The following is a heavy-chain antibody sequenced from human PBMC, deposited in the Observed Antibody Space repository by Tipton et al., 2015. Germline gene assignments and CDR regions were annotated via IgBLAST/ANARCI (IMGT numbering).Heavy chain of an antibody. CDR3: ARNDYGDYHFDY. CDR2: VSAYSGDT. Sequence: QSGPEVKKPGASVKVSCTASGYTFTTYAINWVRQAPGQGLEWMGWVSAYSGDTNYAQKFQGRVTMTTDTSTSTAYMELRSLRSDDTAVYYCARNDYGDYHFDYWGQGTLVTVSS. V-gene: IGHV1-18*01. D-gene: IGHD4-17*01. J-gene: IGHJ4*02. CDR1: GYTFTTYA.